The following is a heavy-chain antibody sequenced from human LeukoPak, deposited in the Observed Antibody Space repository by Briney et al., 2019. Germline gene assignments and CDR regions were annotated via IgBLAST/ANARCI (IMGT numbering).Heavy chain of an antibody. CDR2: INHSGST. V-gene: IGHV4-34*01. J-gene: IGHJ4*02. CDR1: GGSFSGYY. CDR3: ARGLWQQLGNDY. D-gene: IGHD6-13*01. Sequence: SETLSLTCAVYGGSFSGYYWSWIRLPPGKGLEWIGEINHSGSTNYNPSLKSRVTISVDTSKNQFSLKLSSVTAADTAVYYCARGLWQQLGNDYWGQGTLVTVSS.